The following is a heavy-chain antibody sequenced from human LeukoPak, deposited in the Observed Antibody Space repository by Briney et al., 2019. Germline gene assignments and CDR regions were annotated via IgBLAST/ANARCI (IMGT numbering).Heavy chain of an antibody. CDR3: ARGGDRYAFDI. Sequence: PSETLSLTCTVSGGSISSYYWSWIRQPPGKGLEWIGCIYYSGSTNYNPSLKSRVTISVDTSKNQFSLKLSSVTAADTAVYYCARGGDRYAFDIWGQGTMVTVSS. CDR1: GGSISSYY. D-gene: IGHD3-10*01. J-gene: IGHJ3*02. CDR2: IYYSGST. V-gene: IGHV4-59*01.